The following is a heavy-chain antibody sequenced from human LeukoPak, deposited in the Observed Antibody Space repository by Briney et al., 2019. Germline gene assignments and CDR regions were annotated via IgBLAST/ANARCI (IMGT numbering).Heavy chain of an antibody. Sequence: SETLSLTCTVYGVSFSGFYWSWIRQPPGKGLEWIGEINPSGSTDYNPSLKSRVTISVDTSKNQFSLKLSSVTAADTAVYYCARGLRSTYSYYFDYWGQGTLVTVSS. CDR3: ARGLRSTYSYYFDY. CDR1: GVSFSGFY. CDR2: INPSGST. D-gene: IGHD6-13*01. V-gene: IGHV4-34*01. J-gene: IGHJ4*02.